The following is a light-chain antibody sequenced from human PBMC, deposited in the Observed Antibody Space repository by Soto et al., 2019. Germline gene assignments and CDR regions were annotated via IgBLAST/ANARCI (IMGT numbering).Light chain of an antibody. V-gene: IGKV1-33*01. CDR1: HDITNF. J-gene: IGKJ2*01. CDR3: QQYNNLPYT. Sequence: DIQMTQSPSSVSASVGDRVTITCQASHDITNFLNWYQQKPEKAPKLLIYGASNLQTGVPSRFSGSGSGTDFTFTISSLQPEDIATYYCQQYNNLPYTFGQGTKLEIK. CDR2: GAS.